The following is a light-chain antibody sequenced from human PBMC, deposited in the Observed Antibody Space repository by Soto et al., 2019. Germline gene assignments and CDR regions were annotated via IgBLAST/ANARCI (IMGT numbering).Light chain of an antibody. CDR1: QSVSSSY. CDR3: QQYGSSPRT. Sequence: ESALTQSPGTLSLSPGERATLSCRASQSVSSSYLAWYQQKPGQAPRLLIYGASSRATGIPDRFSGSGSGTDFTLTISRLEPEDFAVYYCQQYGSSPRTFGQGTKVDI. CDR2: GAS. V-gene: IGKV3-20*01. J-gene: IGKJ1*01.